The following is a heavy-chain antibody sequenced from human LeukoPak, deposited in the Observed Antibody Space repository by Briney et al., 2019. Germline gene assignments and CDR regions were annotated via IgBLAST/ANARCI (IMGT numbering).Heavy chain of an antibody. V-gene: IGHV1-2*02. CDR2: INPNSGDT. Sequence: GASVKVSCKASGYTFTDYYLHWVRQAPGQGFEWMGWINPNSGDTNYAQKFQGRVTMTRDTSISTAHMEMSRLRSDDTAVYYCARANFLYCSSTTSLFDYWGQGTLVTVSS. CDR1: GYTFTDYY. J-gene: IGHJ4*02. CDR3: ARANFLYCSSTTSLFDY. D-gene: IGHD2-2*01.